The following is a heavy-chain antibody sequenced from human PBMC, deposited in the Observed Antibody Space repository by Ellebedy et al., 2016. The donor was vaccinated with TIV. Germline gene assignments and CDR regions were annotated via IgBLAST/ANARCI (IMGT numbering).Heavy chain of an antibody. CDR2: IYSGGST. CDR3: ARDGYSYGPGDGLDV. CDR1: GFTVSNTY. D-gene: IGHD5-18*01. V-gene: IGHV3-53*01. Sequence: PGGSLRLSCAASGFTVSNTYMSWVRQAPGKGLEWVSVIYSGGSTHYADSVKGRFTISRDTSQNTLYLQMNSLRAGDTAVYYCARDGYSYGPGDGLDVWGQGTTVTVSS. J-gene: IGHJ6*02.